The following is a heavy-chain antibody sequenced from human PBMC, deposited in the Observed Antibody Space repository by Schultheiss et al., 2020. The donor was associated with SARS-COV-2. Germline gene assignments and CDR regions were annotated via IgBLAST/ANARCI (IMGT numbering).Heavy chain of an antibody. Sequence: GGSLRLSCAASGFTFSSYGMHWVRQAPGKGLEWVANIKQDGSEKYYVDSVKGRFTISRDNAKNSLYLQMNSLRAEDTAVYYCARDRTGELDYWGQGTLVTVSS. CDR3: ARDRTGELDY. CDR1: GFTFSSYG. CDR2: IKQDGSEK. V-gene: IGHV3-7*01. D-gene: IGHD7-27*01. J-gene: IGHJ4*02.